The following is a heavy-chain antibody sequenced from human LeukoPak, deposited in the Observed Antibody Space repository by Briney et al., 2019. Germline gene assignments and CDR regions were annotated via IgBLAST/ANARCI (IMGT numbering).Heavy chain of an antibody. CDR2: ISSSGSTI. J-gene: IGHJ6*02. V-gene: IGHV3-11*01. CDR3: ARDGYSYGYYYYYGMDV. CDR1: GFTFSDYY. D-gene: IGHD5-18*01. Sequence: PGGSLRLSCAASGFTFSDYYMSWIRQAPGKGLEWVSYISSSGSTIYYADSVKGRFAISRDNAKNSLYLQMNSLRAEDTAVYYCARDGYSYGYYYYYGMDVWGQGTTVTVSS.